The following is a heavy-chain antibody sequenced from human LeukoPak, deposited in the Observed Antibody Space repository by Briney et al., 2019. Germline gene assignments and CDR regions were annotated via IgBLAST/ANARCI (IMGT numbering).Heavy chain of an antibody. J-gene: IGHJ4*02. CDR2: IYSCGST. CDR3: AREKAAADTGGWVPLGY. V-gene: IGHV3-66*01. CDR1: GFTVSSNF. D-gene: IGHD6-13*01. Sequence: GGSLRLSCAASGFTVSSNFMIWVRQAPGKGLEGGSVIYSCGSTYYADSVKGRFTISRDNSKNTLYLQMNSLRAEDTAVYYCAREKAAADTGGWVPLGYWGQGTLVTVSS.